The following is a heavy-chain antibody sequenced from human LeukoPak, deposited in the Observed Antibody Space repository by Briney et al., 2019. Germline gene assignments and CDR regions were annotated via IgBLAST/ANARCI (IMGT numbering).Heavy chain of an antibody. CDR2: ISYDGSNK. CDR1: GFTFSSYA. Sequence: GRFLRLSCAASGFTFSSYAMHWVRQAPGKGLEWVAVISYDGSNKYYADSVKGRFTISRDNSKNTLYLQMNSLRAEDTAVYYCARVRAGTFDYWGQGTLVTVSS. V-gene: IGHV3-30-3*01. CDR3: ARVRAGTFDY. J-gene: IGHJ4*02. D-gene: IGHD6-13*01.